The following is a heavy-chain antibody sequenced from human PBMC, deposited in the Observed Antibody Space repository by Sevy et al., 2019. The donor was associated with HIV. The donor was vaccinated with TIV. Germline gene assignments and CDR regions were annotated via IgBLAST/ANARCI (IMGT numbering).Heavy chain of an antibody. D-gene: IGHD2-15*01. CDR3: ARHCTGSSCSHAFHI. CDR2: INHSGGT. Sequence: SETLSLTCAVYGGSFSGYYWSWIRQPPGKGLEWIGEINHSGGTNYNPFLKSRVTISVDTSKNQISLKVNSVTAADTAVFYCARHCTGSSCSHAFHIWGQGTRVTVSS. V-gene: IGHV4-34*01. J-gene: IGHJ3*02. CDR1: GGSFSGYY.